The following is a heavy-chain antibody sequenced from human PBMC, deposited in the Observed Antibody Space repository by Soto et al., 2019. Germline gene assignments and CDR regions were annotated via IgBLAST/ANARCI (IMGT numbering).Heavy chain of an antibody. J-gene: IGHJ5*02. Sequence: GESLKISCKGSGYSFTSYWIGWVRQMPGKGLEWMGIIYPGDSDTRYSPSFQGQVTISADKSISTAYLQWSSLKASDTAMYYCARLRWFGELSTPRWGWFDPWGQGTLVTVSS. CDR1: GYSFTSYW. V-gene: IGHV5-51*01. CDR2: IYPGDSDT. CDR3: ARLRWFGELSTPRWGWFDP. D-gene: IGHD3-10*01.